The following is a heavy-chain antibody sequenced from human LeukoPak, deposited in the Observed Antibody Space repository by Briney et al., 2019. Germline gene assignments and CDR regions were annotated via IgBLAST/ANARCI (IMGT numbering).Heavy chain of an antibody. CDR2: LSHSGSS. J-gene: IGHJ3*02. Sequence: SETLSLTCTVSGDSISYHYWSWIRQPAGKGLEWIGTLSHSGSSYYNPSLKSRVTISVDTSKNQFSLKLSSVTAADTAVYYCARVSLATMADAFDIWGQGTMVTVSS. CDR3: ARVSLATMADAFDI. CDR1: GDSISYHY. V-gene: IGHV4-4*07. D-gene: IGHD5-12*01.